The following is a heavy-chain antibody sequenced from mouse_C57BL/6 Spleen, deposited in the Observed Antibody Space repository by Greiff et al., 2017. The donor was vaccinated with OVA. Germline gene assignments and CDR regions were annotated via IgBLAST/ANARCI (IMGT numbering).Heavy chain of an antibody. CDR3: ARYYGSSHYYAMDY. CDR2: IYPGSGNT. D-gene: IGHD1-1*01. J-gene: IGHJ4*01. CDR1: GYTFTDYY. Sequence: VQLQQSGAELVRPGASVKLSCKASGYTFTDYYINWVKQRPGQGLEWIARIYPGSGNTYYNEKFKGKATLTAEKSSSTAYMQLSSLTSEDSAVYFCARYYGSSHYYAMDYWGQGTSVTVSS. V-gene: IGHV1-76*01.